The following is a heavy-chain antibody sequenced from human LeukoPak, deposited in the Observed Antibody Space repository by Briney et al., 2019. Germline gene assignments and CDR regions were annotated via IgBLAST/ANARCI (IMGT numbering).Heavy chain of an antibody. CDR2: MYQSGST. J-gene: IGHJ6*03. CDR3: ATASNTNYYYYMDV. CDR1: AYSISSGYY. D-gene: IGHD3-3*01. V-gene: IGHV4-38-2*02. Sequence: SETLSLTCTVSAYSISSGYYWAWIRQPPGKGLEWIGSMYQSGSTYYNPSLESRVTISEDTSKKQFSLNLSTVTAADTAVYYCATASNTNYYYYMDVWGKGTTATVSS.